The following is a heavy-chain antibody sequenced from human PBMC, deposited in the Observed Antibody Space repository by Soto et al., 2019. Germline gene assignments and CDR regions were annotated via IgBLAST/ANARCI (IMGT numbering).Heavy chain of an antibody. CDR1: GFTFSSYG. CDR3: ARDQAYYYGSGRFDP. J-gene: IGHJ5*02. Sequence: GGSLRLSCAASGFTFSSYGMHWVRQAPGKGLEWVAVIWYDGSNKYYADSVKGRFTISRDNSKNTLYLQMNSLRAEDTAVYYCARDQAYYYGSGRFDPWGQGTLVTVSS. CDR2: IWYDGSNK. V-gene: IGHV3-33*01. D-gene: IGHD3-10*01.